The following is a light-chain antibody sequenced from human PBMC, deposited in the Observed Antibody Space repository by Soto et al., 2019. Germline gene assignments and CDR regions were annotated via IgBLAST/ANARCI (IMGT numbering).Light chain of an antibody. Sequence: QSALTQPASVSGSPGQAITISCTGTSSDVGGYNYVSWYQQHPGKAPKLMIYDVSNRPSGVSNRFSVSKSGNTASLTISGLQAEDEADYYCSSYTSSSTPWEFDGGTTLTVL. CDR2: DVS. J-gene: IGLJ3*02. CDR1: SSDVGGYNY. CDR3: SSYTSSSTPWE. V-gene: IGLV2-14*01.